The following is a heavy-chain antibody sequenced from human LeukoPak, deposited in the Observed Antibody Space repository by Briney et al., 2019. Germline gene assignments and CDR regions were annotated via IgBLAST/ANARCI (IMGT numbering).Heavy chain of an antibody. V-gene: IGHV4-34*01. D-gene: IGHD3-9*01. CDR2: INHSGST. CDR3: ANRRVFSRHFDY. CDR1: GGSFSGYY. Sequence: SETLSLTCAVYGGSFSGYYWSWIRQPPGKGLEWIGEINHSGSTNYNPSLKSRVTISVDTSKSQFSLKLSSVTAADTAVYYCANRRVFSRHFDYWGQGTLVTVSS. J-gene: IGHJ4*02.